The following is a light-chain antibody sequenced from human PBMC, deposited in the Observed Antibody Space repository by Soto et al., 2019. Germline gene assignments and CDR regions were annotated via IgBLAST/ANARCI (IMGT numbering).Light chain of an antibody. CDR3: QQYHIWPPWT. Sequence: EVVLTQSPDTLSLSPGERATLSCRASQSVSSNYLAWYQQQPGQAPRLLIYGASSRATGIPDRFSGSGAGTDFALTISRLEPEDFAVYYCQQYHIWPPWTSGQGTKVDIK. J-gene: IGKJ1*01. CDR1: QSVSSNY. V-gene: IGKV3-20*01. CDR2: GAS.